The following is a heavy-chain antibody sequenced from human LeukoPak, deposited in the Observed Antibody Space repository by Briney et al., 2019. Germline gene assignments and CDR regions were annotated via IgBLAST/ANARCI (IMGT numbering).Heavy chain of an antibody. CDR2: ISAYNGNT. J-gene: IGHJ3*02. CDR1: GYTSTSYG. Sequence: ASVKVSCKASGYTSTSYGISWVRQAPGQGLEWMGWISAYNGNTNYAQKLQGRVTMTTDTSTSTAYMELRSLRSDDTAVYYCARDMNPYCSSTSCPGDAFDIWGQGTMVTVSS. V-gene: IGHV1-18*01. CDR3: ARDMNPYCSSTSCPGDAFDI. D-gene: IGHD2-2*01.